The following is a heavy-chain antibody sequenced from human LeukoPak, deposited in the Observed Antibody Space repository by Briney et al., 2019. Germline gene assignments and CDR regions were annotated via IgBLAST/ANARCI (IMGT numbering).Heavy chain of an antibody. J-gene: IGHJ3*02. CDR1: GYTFTGYY. CDR2: INPNSGGT. V-gene: IGHV1-2*06. CDR3: ASFVDTAMADAFDI. D-gene: IGHD5-18*01. Sequence: ASVKVSCKASGYTFTGYYMHWVRQAPGQGLEWMGRINPNSGGTNYAQKFQGRVTMTRDTSISTAYVELSRLRSDDTAVYYCASFVDTAMADAFDIWGQGTMVTVSS.